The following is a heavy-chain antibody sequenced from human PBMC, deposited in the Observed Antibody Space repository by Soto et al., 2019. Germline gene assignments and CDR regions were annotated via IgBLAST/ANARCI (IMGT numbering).Heavy chain of an antibody. J-gene: IGHJ6*02. V-gene: IGHV5-10-1*01. D-gene: IGHD5-12*01. CDR1: GYSFTSYW. Sequence: PGESLKISCKGSGYSFTSYWISWVRQMPGKGLEWMGRIDPSDSYTNYSPSFQGHVTISADKSISTAYLQWSSLKASDTAMYYCARLAMATRRGYYGMDVWGQETTVTVSS. CDR3: ARLAMATRRGYYGMDV. CDR2: IDPSDSYT.